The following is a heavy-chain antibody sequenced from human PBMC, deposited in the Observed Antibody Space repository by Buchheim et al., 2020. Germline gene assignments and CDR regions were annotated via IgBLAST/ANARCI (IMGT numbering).Heavy chain of an antibody. CDR2: IYYSGST. CDR3: ARAEVPGYCSGGSCYSDYYGMDV. D-gene: IGHD2-15*01. V-gene: IGHV4-31*03. CDR1: GGSISSGGYY. Sequence: QVQLQESGPGLVKPSETLSLTCTVSGGSISSGGYYWSWIRQHPGKVLEWIGYIYYSGSTYYNPSLRSRVTISVDTSKNQFSLKLSSVTAADTAVYYCARAEVPGYCSGGSCYSDYYGMDVWGQGTT. J-gene: IGHJ6*02.